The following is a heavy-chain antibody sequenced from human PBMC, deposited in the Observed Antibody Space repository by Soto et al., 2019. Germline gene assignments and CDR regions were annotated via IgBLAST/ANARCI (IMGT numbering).Heavy chain of an antibody. V-gene: IGHV4-39*01. Sequence: SETLSLTCTVSGGSISSSSYYWCWIRQPPGKGLEWIGSIYYSGSTYYNPSLKSRVTISVDTSKNQFSLKLSSVTAADTAVYYCARKPYYDFWSGYYADYYYGMDVWGQGTTVTVSS. CDR3: ARKPYYDFWSGYYADYYYGMDV. D-gene: IGHD3-3*01. J-gene: IGHJ6*02. CDR1: GGSISSSSYY. CDR2: IYYSGST.